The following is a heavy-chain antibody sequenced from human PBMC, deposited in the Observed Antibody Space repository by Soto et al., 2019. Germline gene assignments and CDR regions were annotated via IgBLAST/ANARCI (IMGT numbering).Heavy chain of an antibody. D-gene: IGHD3-10*01. J-gene: IGHJ6*03. CDR2: INAGNGNT. Sequence: QVQLVQSGAEVKKPGASVKVSCKASGYTFTNYAIHWVRQAPGQRLEWMGWINAGNGNTNYSQKFQGRVTITRDTSAITAYMELSSLRSEDTAVYYCARDPGPVLLWFGESYYYYMDVWGNGTTVTVSS. V-gene: IGHV1-3*01. CDR3: ARDPGPVLLWFGESYYYYMDV. CDR1: GYTFTNYA.